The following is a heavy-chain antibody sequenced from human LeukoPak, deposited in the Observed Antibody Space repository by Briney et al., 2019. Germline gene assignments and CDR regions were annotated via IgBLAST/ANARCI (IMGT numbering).Heavy chain of an antibody. CDR1: SGSFSGYY. Sequence: SETLSLTCAVYSGSFSGYYWSWIRQPPGKGLEWIGEINHSGSTNYNPSLKSRVTISVDTSKNQFSLKLSSVTAADTAVYYCTTTPLAYCGGDCYLLRWGQGTLVTVSS. V-gene: IGHV4-34*01. CDR2: INHSGST. J-gene: IGHJ1*01. D-gene: IGHD2-21*02. CDR3: TTTPLAYCGGDCYLLR.